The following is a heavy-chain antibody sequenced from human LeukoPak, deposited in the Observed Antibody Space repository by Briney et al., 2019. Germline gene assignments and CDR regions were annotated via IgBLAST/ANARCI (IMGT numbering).Heavy chain of an antibody. D-gene: IGHD4-11*01. CDR1: EFIASSDC. Sequence: GGSLRLSCAAFEFIASSDCMKWVRQAPGKGLEWVGRIKSKTDGGTTDYAAPVKGRFTISRDDSKNTLYLQMNSLKTEDTAVYYCTTDYSKNSIDYWGQGTLVTVSS. J-gene: IGHJ4*02. CDR2: IKSKTDGGTT. V-gene: IGHV3-15*01. CDR3: TTDYSKNSIDY.